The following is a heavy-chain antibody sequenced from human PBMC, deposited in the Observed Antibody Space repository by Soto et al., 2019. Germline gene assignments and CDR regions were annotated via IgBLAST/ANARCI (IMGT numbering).Heavy chain of an antibody. CDR2: IMPIFRTP. CDR3: ARDNDRPQLGGNYYYILDV. D-gene: IGHD1-1*01. Sequence: QVQLEQSGPEVKKPGSSVKVSCKASGGTFRNSAISWVRQAPGQGLEWMGGIMPIFRTPDYAQKFHGRVTITADESASTAYMELTGLRSDDTAVYYCARDNDRPQLGGNYYYILDVWGHGTTVTVSS. CDR1: GGTFRNSA. J-gene: IGHJ6*02. V-gene: IGHV1-69*12.